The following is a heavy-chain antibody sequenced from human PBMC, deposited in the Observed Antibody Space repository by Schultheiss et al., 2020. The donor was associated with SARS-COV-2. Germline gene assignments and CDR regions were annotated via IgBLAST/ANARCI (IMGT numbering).Heavy chain of an antibody. V-gene: IGHV1-69*04. D-gene: IGHD1-26*01. CDR1: GGTFSSYA. J-gene: IGHJ4*02. CDR3: ARGGSYYYFDY. Sequence: SVKVSCKASGGTFSSYAISWVRQAPGQGLEWMGRIIPIFGIANYAQKFQGRVTITADKSTSTAYMELSSLRSEDTAVYYCARGGSYYYFDYWGQGTLVTVSS. CDR2: IIPIFGIA.